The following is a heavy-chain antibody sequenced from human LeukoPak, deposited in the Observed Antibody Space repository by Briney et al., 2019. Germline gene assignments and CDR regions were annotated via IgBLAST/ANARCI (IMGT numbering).Heavy chain of an antibody. J-gene: IGHJ4*02. Sequence: PGGSLRLSCAASGFTFDDYGMSWVRQAPGKGLEWVSGINWNGGSTGYADSVKGRFTISRDNAKNSLYLQMNSLRAEDTALYYCARVFMEMATGLIDYWGQGTLVTVSS. V-gene: IGHV3-20*04. CDR1: GFTFDDYG. CDR2: INWNGGST. D-gene: IGHD5-24*01. CDR3: ARVFMEMATGLIDY.